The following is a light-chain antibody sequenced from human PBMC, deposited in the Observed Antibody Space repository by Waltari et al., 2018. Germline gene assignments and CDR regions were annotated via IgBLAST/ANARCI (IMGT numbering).Light chain of an antibody. Sequence: IVLTQSPAPLSLSPGDTATLSCRASQSVSSHLAWYQQKPGQAPRLLIYEASKRATGIPARFSGSGSGTDFTLTITSLEPEDFAVFFCQQRSNWPSFGPGTKVEIK. CDR3: QQRSNWPS. CDR1: QSVSSH. CDR2: EAS. J-gene: IGKJ1*01. V-gene: IGKV3-11*01.